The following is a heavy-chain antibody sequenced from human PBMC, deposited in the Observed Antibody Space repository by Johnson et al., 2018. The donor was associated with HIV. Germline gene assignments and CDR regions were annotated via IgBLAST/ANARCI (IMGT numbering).Heavy chain of an antibody. CDR2: ISNDGTDK. CDR1: GFPFSSYA. Sequence: QVQLVESGGGVVRPGGSLRLSCAASGFPFSSYAMDWVRQAPGKGLEWVAVISNDGTDKYYADSVKGRFTISRDNSKNTLYLQMNSLRPEDTAVYYCARSRGLWGVQDGFDIWGQGTMVTVSS. J-gene: IGHJ3*02. V-gene: IGHV3-30*03. D-gene: IGHD2-21*01. CDR3: ARSRGLWGVQDGFDI.